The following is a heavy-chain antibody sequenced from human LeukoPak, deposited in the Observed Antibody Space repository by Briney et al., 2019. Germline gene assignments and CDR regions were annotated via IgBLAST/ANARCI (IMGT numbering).Heavy chain of an antibody. CDR3: ARGHYGLDV. J-gene: IGHJ6*02. V-gene: IGHV3-7*01. CDR1: GFSLSNHW. Sequence: PGGSLRLSCAASGFSLSNHWVTWVRQAPGKGPEWVAHINVDGSEKKFLDSVRGRFTISRDNSKNSVYLQMNTLRVEDTAVYHCARGHYGLDVWGQGTTVTVSS. CDR2: INVDGSEK.